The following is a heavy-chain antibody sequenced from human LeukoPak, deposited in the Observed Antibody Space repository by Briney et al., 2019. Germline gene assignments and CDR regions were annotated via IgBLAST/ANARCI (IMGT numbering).Heavy chain of an antibody. J-gene: IGHJ5*02. CDR2: ISYDGSNK. D-gene: IGHD2-8*02. CDR1: GFTFSSYA. CDR3: ARDTGGRGWFDP. Sequence: HAGGSLRLSCAASGFTFSSYAMHWVRQAPGKGLEWVAVISYDGSNKYYADSVKGRFTISRDNAKNSLYLQMNSLRAEDTAVYYCARDTGGRGWFDPWGQGTLVTVSS. V-gene: IGHV3-30*04.